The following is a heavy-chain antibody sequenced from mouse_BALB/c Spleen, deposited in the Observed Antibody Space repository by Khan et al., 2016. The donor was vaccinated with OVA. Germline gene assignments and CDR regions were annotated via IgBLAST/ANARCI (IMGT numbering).Heavy chain of an antibody. CDR2: IWGGGST. Sequence: QVQLKESGPGLVAPSQSLSITCTVSGFSLTDHGVSWIRQPPGKGLEWLGVIWGGGSTYYNSVLKSRLSISKDNSTSQVFLKMNSLQTDDTAMYYCAKQIWSPYYGMDYWGQGTSVTVSS. V-gene: IGHV2-6-5*01. D-gene: IGHD1-1*02. J-gene: IGHJ4*01. CDR1: GFSLTDHG. CDR3: AKQIWSPYYGMDY.